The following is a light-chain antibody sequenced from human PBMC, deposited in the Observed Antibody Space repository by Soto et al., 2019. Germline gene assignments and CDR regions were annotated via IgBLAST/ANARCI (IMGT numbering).Light chain of an antibody. V-gene: IGLV2-14*01. CDR3: SSYTGSSTYV. CDR2: DVS. CDR1: STDIGRYNY. J-gene: IGLJ1*01. Sequence: QSALTQPASVSGSPGQSITISCTGTSTDIGRYNYVSWYQQHPGKAPKLMIYDVSTRPSGVSNRFSGSKAGNTASLTISGLQAEDEADYHCSSYTGSSTYVFGTGTKLTVL.